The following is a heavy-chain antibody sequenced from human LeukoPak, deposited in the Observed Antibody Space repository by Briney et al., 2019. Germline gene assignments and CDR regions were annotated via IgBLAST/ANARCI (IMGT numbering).Heavy chain of an antibody. CDR3: ARRLTQYDCFDP. CDR1: GDSLSSPSAA. D-gene: IGHD2-2*01. J-gene: IGHJ5*02. Sequence: SQTLSLTCAISGDSLSSPSAAWNWLRQSPSGGLEWLGRTYYRSTWYNDYAVSVRGRITVNPDTSKNQFSLHLNSVTPEDTAVYYCARRLTQYDCFDPWGQGILVTVSS. CDR2: TYYRSTWYN. V-gene: IGHV6-1*01.